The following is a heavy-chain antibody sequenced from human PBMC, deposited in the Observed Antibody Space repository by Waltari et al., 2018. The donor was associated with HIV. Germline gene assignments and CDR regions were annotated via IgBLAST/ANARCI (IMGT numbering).Heavy chain of an antibody. CDR2: VWYDGTNK. Sequence: QVQLVESGGGMVQPGGSLRLSCAATGFSFSDYAMHWVRQAPCKGLEWVAVVWYDGTNKYYADSVKGRFLISRDNSKRTLYLQMNHLTAEDTAVYYCARDLQATVAVDYFDFWGQGTLVTVSS. J-gene: IGHJ4*02. CDR3: ARDLQATVAVDYFDF. V-gene: IGHV3-33*01. CDR1: GFSFSDYA.